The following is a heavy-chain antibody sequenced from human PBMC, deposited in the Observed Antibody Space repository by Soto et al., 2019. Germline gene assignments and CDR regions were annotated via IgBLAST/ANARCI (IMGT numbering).Heavy chain of an antibody. CDR3: AREPNESFYFDY. V-gene: IGHV1-46*01. CDR1: GYTFTNYY. CDR2: LRPTTGNT. J-gene: IGHJ4*02. Sequence: XSGKGSCKASGYTFTNYYIHWLRQAPGQGLEWLGILRPTTGNTQYAQRFQGRVTMTRDTSTGTVYMELTSLRSDDTAMYYCAREPNESFYFDYWRQGNQVTVSS.